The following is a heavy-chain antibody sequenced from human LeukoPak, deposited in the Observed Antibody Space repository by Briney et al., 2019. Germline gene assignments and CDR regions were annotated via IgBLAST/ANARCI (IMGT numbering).Heavy chain of an antibody. V-gene: IGHV4-28*01. Sequence: SETLSLTCAVSGYSISSSNWWGWIRQPPGKGLEWIGYIYYSGSTYYNPSLKGRVTMSVDTSKNQFSLKVNSVTAADTAVYYCARTLGWTSSRYPFDGWGQGTLVTVSS. CDR1: GYSISSSNW. CDR2: IYYSGST. J-gene: IGHJ4*02. CDR3: ARTLGWTSSRYPFDG. D-gene: IGHD3-16*02.